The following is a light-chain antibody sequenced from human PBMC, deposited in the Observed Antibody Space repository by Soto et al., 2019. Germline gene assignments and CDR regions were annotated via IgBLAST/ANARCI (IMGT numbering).Light chain of an antibody. CDR1: SGDVGVYNY. V-gene: IGLV2-14*01. J-gene: IGLJ3*02. CDR3: SSYTTSSTWV. Sequence: QSVLTQPASVSGSPGQSITISCTGTSGDVGVYNYVSWYQQHPGKAPKLMIYDVNNRPSGVSNRFSGSKSGNTDSLTISGLQAEDEADYYCSSYTTSSTWVFGGGTKVTVL. CDR2: DVN.